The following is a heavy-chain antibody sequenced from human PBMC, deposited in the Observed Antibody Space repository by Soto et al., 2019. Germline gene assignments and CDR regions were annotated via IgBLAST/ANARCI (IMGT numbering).Heavy chain of an antibody. CDR1: GFTFGSYA. Sequence: PGGSLRLSCAASGFTFGSYAMSWVRQSPGKGLEWVSAISGSGGSTYYADSVKGRFTISRDNSKNTLYLQMNSLRADDTAVYYCAKSHEFGVVILYYFDYWGQGTLVTVSS. CDR2: ISGSGGST. J-gene: IGHJ4*02. CDR3: AKSHEFGVVILYYFDY. V-gene: IGHV3-23*01. D-gene: IGHD3-3*01.